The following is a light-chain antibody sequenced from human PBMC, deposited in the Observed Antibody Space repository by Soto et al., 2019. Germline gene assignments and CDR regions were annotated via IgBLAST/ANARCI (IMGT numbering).Light chain of an antibody. CDR3: QQYNNWVT. Sequence: EIVLTQSPDTLSVSPGERATLSCRASQSVGSNLAWYQQKPGQAPRLLIFAASTRATGIPARFSGSGSGTEFTLTSSSLQSEDFVVYYCQQYNNWVTFGGGTKVDLK. CDR1: QSVGSN. V-gene: IGKV3D-15*01. J-gene: IGKJ4*01. CDR2: AAS.